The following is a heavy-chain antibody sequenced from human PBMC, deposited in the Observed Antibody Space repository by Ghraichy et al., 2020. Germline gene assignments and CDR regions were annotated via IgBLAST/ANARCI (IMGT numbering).Heavy chain of an antibody. D-gene: IGHD3-22*01. CDR1: GGSISSYY. J-gene: IGHJ5*02. CDR2: IYTSGST. Sequence: SQTLSLTCTVSGGSISSYYWSWIRQPAGKGLEWIGRIYTSGSTNYNPSLKSRVTMSVDTSKNQFSLKLSSVTAADTAVYYCARDRCYYDSSGYCLGWFDPWGQGTLVTVSS. CDR3: ARDRCYYDSSGYCLGWFDP. V-gene: IGHV4-4*07.